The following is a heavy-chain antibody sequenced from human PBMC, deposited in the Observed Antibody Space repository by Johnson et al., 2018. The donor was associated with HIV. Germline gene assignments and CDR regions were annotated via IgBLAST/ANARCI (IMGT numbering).Heavy chain of an antibody. D-gene: IGHD3-16*01. CDR3: LLGQDGGGI. V-gene: IGHV3-7*01. J-gene: IGHJ3*02. CDR1: GFTVSSNY. CDR2: IKQDGSEK. Sequence: VQLVESGGGVVQPGGSLRLSCAASGFTVSSNYMSWVRQAPGKGLEWVASIKQDGSEKYYVDSVKGRFTISRDNAEKSLYLQMNSLRAEDTAVYYALLGQDGGGIWGQGTMVTVSS.